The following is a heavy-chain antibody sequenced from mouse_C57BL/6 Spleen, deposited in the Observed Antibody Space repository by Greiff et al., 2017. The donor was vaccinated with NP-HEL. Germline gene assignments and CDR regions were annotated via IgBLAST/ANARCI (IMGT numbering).Heavy chain of an antibody. D-gene: IGHD2-3*01. CDR2: IDPETGGT. CDR1: GYIFTDYE. J-gene: IGHJ2*01. Sequence: VQLQQSGAELVRPGASVTLSCKASGYIFTDYEMHWVKQTPVHGLEWIGAIDPETGGTAYNQKFKGKAILTADKSSSTAYMELRSLTSEDSAVYYCTRFGGYYYWGQGTTLTVSS. CDR3: TRFGGYYY. V-gene: IGHV1-15*01.